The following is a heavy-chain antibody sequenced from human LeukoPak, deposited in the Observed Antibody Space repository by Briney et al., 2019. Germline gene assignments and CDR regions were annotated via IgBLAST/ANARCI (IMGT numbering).Heavy chain of an antibody. J-gene: IGHJ6*03. CDR1: GFTFSSYG. D-gene: IGHD6-19*01. V-gene: IGHV3-33*03. Sequence: GRSLRLSCAASGFTFSSYGMHWVRQASGKGLEWVAVIWYDGSNKYYADSVKGRFTISRDNAKNSLYLQMNSLRAEDTAVYYCAKSSGWNYYYYYMDVWGKGTTVIASS. CDR2: IWYDGSNK. CDR3: AKSSGWNYYYYYMDV.